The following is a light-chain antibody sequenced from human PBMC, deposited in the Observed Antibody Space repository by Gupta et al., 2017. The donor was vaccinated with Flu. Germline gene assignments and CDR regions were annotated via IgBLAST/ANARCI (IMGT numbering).Light chain of an antibody. CDR3: SSYAGSSTTV. J-gene: IGLJ2*01. CDR2: EVS. V-gene: IGLV2-14*01. CDR1: SSDIGGYNY. Sequence: TSSDIGGYNYVSWYQQHPGKAPKLLIYEVSNRPLGVSHRFSGSKSGNTASLTISRLQAEDEADYYCSSYAGSSTTVFGGGTKLTVL.